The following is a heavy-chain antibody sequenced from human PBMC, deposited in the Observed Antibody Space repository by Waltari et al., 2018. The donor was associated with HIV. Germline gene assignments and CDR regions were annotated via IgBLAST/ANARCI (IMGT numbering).Heavy chain of an antibody. Sequence: QVQLVQSGAEVKKPGASVKVSCKASGYTFTTYDINWVRQATGQGLEWMGWTNPNSGNTAYAQKSQGRVTMTSNNSLRTAYMGRSSLRPEDTAVYYCARGGPGYHYGMDVWGQGTTVTVSS. V-gene: IGHV1-8*01. CDR3: ARGGPGYHYGMDV. CDR2: TNPNSGNT. CDR1: GYTFTTYD. J-gene: IGHJ6*02.